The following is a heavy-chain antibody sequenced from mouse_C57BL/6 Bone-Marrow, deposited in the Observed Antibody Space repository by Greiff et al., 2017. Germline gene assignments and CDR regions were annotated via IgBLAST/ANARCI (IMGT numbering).Heavy chain of an antibody. V-gene: IGHV5-2*01. CDR3: ARPDPPYYEGFDY. CDR1: EYEFPSHD. Sequence: EVQGVESGGGLVQPGESLKLSCESNEYEFPSHDMSWVRTTPEKRLELVAAINSDGGSTYYPDTMERRFIISRDNTKKTLYLQMSSLRSEDTALYYGARPDPPYYEGFDYWGQGTTLTVSS. J-gene: IGHJ2*01. CDR2: INSDGGST. D-gene: IGHD1-1*02.